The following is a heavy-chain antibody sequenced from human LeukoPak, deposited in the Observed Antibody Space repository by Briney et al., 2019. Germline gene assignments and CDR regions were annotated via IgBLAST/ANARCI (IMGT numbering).Heavy chain of an antibody. D-gene: IGHD2-2*01. Sequence: ASVKVSCKASGYTFSDFHVHWVRQAPGQGLEWMGWIHPNSGGTNYAQSLQGRVTMTRDRSISTAYMELNRLTSDDTAVYYCARDPLSNSWYYFDYWGQGILVTVSS. J-gene: IGHJ4*02. CDR2: IHPNSGGT. CDR1: GYTFSDFH. V-gene: IGHV1-2*02. CDR3: ARDPLSNSWYYFDY.